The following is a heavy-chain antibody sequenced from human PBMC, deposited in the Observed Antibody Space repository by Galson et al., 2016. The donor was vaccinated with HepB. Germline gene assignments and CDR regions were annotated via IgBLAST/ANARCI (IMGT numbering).Heavy chain of an antibody. V-gene: IGHV3-11*06. J-gene: IGHJ6*03. CDR1: GFTFGDYY. CDR3: GRAVEVAESYYMDV. D-gene: IGHD2-15*01. Sequence: SLRLSCAASGFTFGDYYMTWIRQAPGKGLQWVAYISGSTIYTNYADSVRGRFTISRDNAKNSLYLQMNSLRAEDTALDYCGRAVEVAESYYMDVWGKGTTVTVSS. CDR2: ISGSTIYT.